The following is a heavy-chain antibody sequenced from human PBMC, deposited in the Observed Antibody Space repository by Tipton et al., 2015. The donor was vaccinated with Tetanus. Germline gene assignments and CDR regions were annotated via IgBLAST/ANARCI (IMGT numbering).Heavy chain of an antibody. CDR3: TSGYDFWSGFPPS. V-gene: IGHV3-73*01. D-gene: IGHD3-3*01. CDR1: GFIFSGSA. Sequence: SLRLSCAASGFIFSGSAIHWVRQASGKGLEWVGRIRSRTNSYATEYAASVKGRFSFSRGDSKNTASLQMNSLKIEDTAMYFCTSGYDFWSGFPPSWGQGTLVTVSS. CDR2: IRSRTNSYAT. J-gene: IGHJ4*02.